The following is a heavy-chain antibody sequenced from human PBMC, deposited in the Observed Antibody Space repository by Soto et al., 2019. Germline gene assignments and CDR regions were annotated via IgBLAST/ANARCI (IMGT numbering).Heavy chain of an antibody. Sequence: GASVKVSCKASGYTFTSYYMHWVRQAPGEGLEWMGIINPSGGSTSYAQKFEGRVTMTRDTSISTAYMELSRLRSDDTAVYYCAREPPRGYSGYDLYYYYGMDVWGQGTTVTVSS. V-gene: IGHV1-46*01. CDR1: GYTFTSYY. D-gene: IGHD5-12*01. CDR2: INPSGGST. CDR3: AREPPRGYSGYDLYYYYGMDV. J-gene: IGHJ6*02.